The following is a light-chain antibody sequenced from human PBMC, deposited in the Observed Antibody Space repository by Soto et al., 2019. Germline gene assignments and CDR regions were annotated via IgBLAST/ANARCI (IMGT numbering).Light chain of an antibody. CDR1: SSDVGGYNS. Sequence: QSVLTQPASVSGSPGQSITISCTGTSSDVGGYNSVSWYQQHPGKAPKLMIYDVINRPSGVSNRFSGSKSGNTASLTISRLQAEDEADYYCSSYTSSSTLEGVFGTGTKLTVL. CDR2: DVI. V-gene: IGLV2-14*03. CDR3: SSYTSSSTLEGV. J-gene: IGLJ1*01.